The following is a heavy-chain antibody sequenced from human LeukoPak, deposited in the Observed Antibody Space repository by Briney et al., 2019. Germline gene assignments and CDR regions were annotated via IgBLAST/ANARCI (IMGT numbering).Heavy chain of an antibody. Sequence: ASVKVSCKVSGYTLTELSIHWVRQAPGKGLEWMGAFDPEDGETIYAQKFQGRVTMTEDTSTDTAYMELSSLRSEDTAVYYCATRYQLLNNWFDPWGQGTLVTVSS. CDR3: ATRYQLLNNWFDP. D-gene: IGHD2-2*01. CDR2: FDPEDGET. CDR1: GYTLTELS. V-gene: IGHV1-24*01. J-gene: IGHJ5*02.